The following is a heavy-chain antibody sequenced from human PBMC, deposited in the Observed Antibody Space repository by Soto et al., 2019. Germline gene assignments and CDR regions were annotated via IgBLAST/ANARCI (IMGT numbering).Heavy chain of an antibody. D-gene: IGHD1-26*01. Sequence: QVHLVQSGAEVKKPGSSVKVSCKTSGGTFSDSAINWLRQTPGQGLEWMGGLVPMFRTANYAPNLQGRVSITADESTSTVFMELCSLTFEDTAVYYCARGLRGSYFPFDFWGQGTLLTVSS. CDR1: GGTFSDSA. J-gene: IGHJ4*02. CDR3: ARGLRGSYFPFDF. CDR2: LVPMFRTA. V-gene: IGHV1-69*12.